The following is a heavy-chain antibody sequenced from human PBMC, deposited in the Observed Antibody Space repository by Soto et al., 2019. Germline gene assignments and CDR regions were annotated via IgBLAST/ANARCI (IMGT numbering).Heavy chain of an antibody. V-gene: IGHV3-30-3*01. CDR2: ISYDGSNK. CDR1: GFTFSNNT. D-gene: IGHD6-13*01. J-gene: IGHJ4*02. CDR3: ARDRSKLGLASFFAY. Sequence: QVQLVESGGGVVQPGRSLRLSCAASGFTFSNNTMHWVRQAPGKGLGWVAVISYDGSNKYYADSVKGRFTMSRDNSKDTLYLQMNSLRTEETAVYYCARDRSKLGLASFFAYWGQGSLVTVSS.